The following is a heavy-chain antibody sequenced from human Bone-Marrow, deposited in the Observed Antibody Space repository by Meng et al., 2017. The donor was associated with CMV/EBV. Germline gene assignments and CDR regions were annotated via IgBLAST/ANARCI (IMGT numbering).Heavy chain of an antibody. CDR1: GGSFSGYY. V-gene: IGHV4-34*01. CDR2: INHSGST. CDR3: ARAPGYDPWDY. D-gene: IGHD5-12*01. Sequence: SETLSLTCAVYGGSFSGYYWSWIRQPPGKGLEWIGEINHSGSTNYNPSLKSRVTISVDTSKNQFSLKLSSVTAADTAVYYCARAPGYDPWDYWGQGTLVTVSS. J-gene: IGHJ4*02.